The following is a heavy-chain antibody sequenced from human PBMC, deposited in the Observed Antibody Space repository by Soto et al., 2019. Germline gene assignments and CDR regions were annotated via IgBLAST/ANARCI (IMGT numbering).Heavy chain of an antibody. D-gene: IGHD2-21*01. J-gene: IGHJ6*03. CDR2: ISAYNGNT. Sequence: ASVKVSCKASGYTFTSYGISWVRQAPGQGLEWMGWISAYNGNTNYAQKLQGRVTMTTDTSTSTAYMELRSLRSDDTAVYYCARVGVPCGGDCYYYYYYYMDVWGKGTTVTVSS. CDR3: ARVGVPCGGDCYYYYYYYMDV. V-gene: IGHV1-18*01. CDR1: GYTFTSYG.